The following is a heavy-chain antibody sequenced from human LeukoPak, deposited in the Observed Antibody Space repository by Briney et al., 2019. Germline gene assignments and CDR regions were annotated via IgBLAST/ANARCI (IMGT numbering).Heavy chain of an antibody. J-gene: IGHJ6*02. CDR2: IKQDGSEK. CDR1: GFTFSSYW. CDR3: AKWSVATTNYYFYGMGV. Sequence: GGSLRLSCAASGFTFSSYWMSWVRQAPGKGLEWVANIKQDGSEKYYVDSVKGRFTISRDNAKNSLYLQMNSLRAEDTAVYYCAKWSVATTNYYFYGMGVWGQGTTVTVSS. V-gene: IGHV3-7*01. D-gene: IGHD1-26*01.